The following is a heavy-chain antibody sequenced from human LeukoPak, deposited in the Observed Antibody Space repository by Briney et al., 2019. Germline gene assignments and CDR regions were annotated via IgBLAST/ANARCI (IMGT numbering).Heavy chain of an antibody. CDR3: ARGSIRGQPGPVDY. J-gene: IGHJ4*02. Sequence: ASVKVSCKASGYTFTGYYMHWVRQAPGQGLEWMGWINPNSGGTNYAQKFQGRVTMTRDTSISTAYMELSRLRSDDTAVYYCARGSIRGQPGPVDYWGQGTLVTVSS. CDR2: INPNSGGT. V-gene: IGHV1-2*02. D-gene: IGHD3-10*01. CDR1: GYTFTGYY.